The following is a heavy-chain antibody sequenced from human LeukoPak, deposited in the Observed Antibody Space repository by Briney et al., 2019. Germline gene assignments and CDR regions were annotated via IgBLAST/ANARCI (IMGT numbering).Heavy chain of an antibody. CDR2: IIPIFGTA. CDR3: ARDPQIDVFDI. J-gene: IGHJ3*02. CDR1: GGTFSSYA. Sequence: SVKVSCKASGGTFSSYAISWVRQAPGQGLEWMGGIIPIFGTANYAQKFQGRVTITTDASTSTAYMEVRSLRSEDTAVYYCARDPQIDVFDIWGGGPMVTVSS. V-gene: IGHV1-69*05.